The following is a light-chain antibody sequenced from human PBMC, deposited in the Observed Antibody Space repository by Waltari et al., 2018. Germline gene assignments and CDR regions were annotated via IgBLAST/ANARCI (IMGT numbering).Light chain of an antibody. V-gene: IGKV3-11*01. Sequence: EIVLTQSPATLSLSPGERGPLSCRASQRVSSYLAWYQQKPGQAPRLLIYDASDRATGIPARFSDRGSGTDFTLTICSLEPEDFAVYYCQQRGNAITFGKVTRLEIK. CDR3: QQRGNAIT. CDR2: DAS. CDR1: QRVSSY. J-gene: IGKJ5*01.